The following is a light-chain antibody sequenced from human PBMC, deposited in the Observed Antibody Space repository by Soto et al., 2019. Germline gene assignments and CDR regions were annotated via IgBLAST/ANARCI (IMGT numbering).Light chain of an antibody. CDR1: QSLLYSDGNTH. J-gene: IGKJ2*01. V-gene: IGKV2-30*01. CDR2: KVS. Sequence: DVVMTQSPLSLAVTLGQPASISCRSSQSLLYSDGNTHLNWFHQRPGQSPRRLIYKVSNRDSGVPDRFSGSGSGPDFTLKISRVEAEDVGGYYCMPSTPWPPYTFGQGTKLEIK. CDR3: MPSTPWPPYT.